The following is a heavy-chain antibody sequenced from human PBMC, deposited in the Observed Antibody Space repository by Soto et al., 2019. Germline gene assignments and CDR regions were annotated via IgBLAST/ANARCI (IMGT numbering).Heavy chain of an antibody. Sequence: EVQLVESGGGLVKPGGSLRLSCAASGFTFNNYNMNWVRQAPGKGLEWVASIDTSGTYTNYADSVRGRITISRDNDKKSLYLEMSSLRDEDTAVYYCAREETKRSYWYFDLWGRGTLVTVS. CDR1: GFTFNNYN. CDR3: AREETKRSYWYFDL. D-gene: IGHD2-8*01. CDR2: IDTSGTYT. J-gene: IGHJ2*01. V-gene: IGHV3-21*01.